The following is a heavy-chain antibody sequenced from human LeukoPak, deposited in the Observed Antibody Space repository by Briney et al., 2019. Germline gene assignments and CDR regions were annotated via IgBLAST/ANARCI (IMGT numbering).Heavy chain of an antibody. V-gene: IGHV1-2*02. CDR1: GYTFTTYF. CDR3: ARNGRGTYDF. CDR2: INPNSGNT. Sequence: ASVKVSYKASGYTFTTYFFHWVRHAPGQGLEWMGWINPNSGNTNYAQKFQGRVTVTRDTSISTTYMELSRLSSDDTAVHYCARNGRGTYDFWGQGTLVTVSS. D-gene: IGHD3-16*01. J-gene: IGHJ4*02.